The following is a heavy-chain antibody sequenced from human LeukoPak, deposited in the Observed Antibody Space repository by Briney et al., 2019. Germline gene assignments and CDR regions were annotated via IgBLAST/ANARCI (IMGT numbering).Heavy chain of an antibody. J-gene: IGHJ1*01. Sequence: PGRSLRLSCAASGFTFDDYAMHWVRQAPGKGLEWVSGISWNSGSIGYADSVKGGFTISRDSAKNSLYLQMNSLRAEDTALYYCAKDMGVYSGYDSYFQHWGQGTLVTVSS. CDR1: GFTFDDYA. CDR2: ISWNSGSI. D-gene: IGHD5-12*01. CDR3: AKDMGVYSGYDSYFQH. V-gene: IGHV3-9*01.